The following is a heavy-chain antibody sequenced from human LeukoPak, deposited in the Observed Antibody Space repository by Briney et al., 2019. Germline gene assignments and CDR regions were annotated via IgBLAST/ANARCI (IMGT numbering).Heavy chain of an antibody. CDR3: ARDLSPAHTYYDILTGIDY. Sequence: SETLSLTCKVSGYSIGRDYYWAWLRQPPGKGLEWIGSIFHTGRTVYNPSYESRLTISMDTSKNEFFLRLNSVTAADTAVYYCARDLSPAHTYYDILTGIDYWGQGTLVTVSS. J-gene: IGHJ4*02. D-gene: IGHD3-9*01. CDR2: IFHTGRT. V-gene: IGHV4-38-2*02. CDR1: GYSIGRDYY.